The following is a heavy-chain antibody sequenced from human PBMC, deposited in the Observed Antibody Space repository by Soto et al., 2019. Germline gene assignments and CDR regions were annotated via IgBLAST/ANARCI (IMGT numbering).Heavy chain of an antibody. CDR1: GGSLSTNP. Sequence: QVQLVQSGTEVKKPGSSVKVSCKASGGSLSTNPISWVLQALGQGLEWMGGTGSGTGPGNHAQKFQGILTVTAYKSTSTVYMELTNLSSEDTAVYYCARRHRGGFFRFFDSCGQGTQVTVSS. CDR3: ARRHRGGFFRFFDS. D-gene: IGHD2-15*01. J-gene: IGHJ4*02. CDR2: TGSGTGPG. V-gene: IGHV1-69*06.